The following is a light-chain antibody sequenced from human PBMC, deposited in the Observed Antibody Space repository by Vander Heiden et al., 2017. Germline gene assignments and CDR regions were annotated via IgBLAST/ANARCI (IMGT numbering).Light chain of an antibody. CDR3: QQSYSTPYT. J-gene: IGKJ2*01. Sequence: DIEMTQSPSSLSPSVGDRVTITCRASQSISSYLNWYQQKPGKAPKLLIYAASSLQSGVSSRFSGSGSGTDFTVTISSLQPEDFATYHCQQSYSTPYTFGQGTKVEIK. CDR2: AAS. V-gene: IGKV1-39*01. CDR1: QSISSY.